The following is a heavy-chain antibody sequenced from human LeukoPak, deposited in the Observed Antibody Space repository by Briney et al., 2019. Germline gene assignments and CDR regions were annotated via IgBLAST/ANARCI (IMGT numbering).Heavy chain of an antibody. CDR2: ISGSGGST. J-gene: IGHJ4*02. V-gene: IGHV3-23*01. Sequence: GGSLRLSCAASGFTFSRYAMSWVRQAPGKGLEWVSAISGSGGSTYYADSVKGRFTISRDNSKNTLYLQMDSLRAEDTAVYYCAKRAGYSSCWLVYWGQGTLVTVSS. D-gene: IGHD6-13*01. CDR3: AKRAGYSSCWLVY. CDR1: GFTFSRYA.